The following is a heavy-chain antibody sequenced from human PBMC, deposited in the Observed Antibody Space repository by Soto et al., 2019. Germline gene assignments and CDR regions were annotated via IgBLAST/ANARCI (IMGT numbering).Heavy chain of an antibody. CDR3: AKDRYLDHDSRGYLFDN. CDR1: GFTFNIYA. Sequence: GGSLRLSCAASGFTFNIYAMTWVRQAPGKGLEWVSAISRYGDITYYADSVEGRFSISRDNSKNTLYLQMKSLRAEDTAVYYCAKDRYLDHDSRGYLFDNWGQGTLVTVSS. V-gene: IGHV3-23*01. J-gene: IGHJ4*02. D-gene: IGHD3-22*01. CDR2: ISRYGDIT.